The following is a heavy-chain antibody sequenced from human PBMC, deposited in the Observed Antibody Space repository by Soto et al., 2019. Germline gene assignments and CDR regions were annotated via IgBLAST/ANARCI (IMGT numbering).Heavy chain of an antibody. CDR1: GGSISSYY. D-gene: IGHD3-16*01. Sequence: QVQLQESGPGLVKPSETLSLTCTVSGGSISSYYWSWIRQPPGKGLEWIGYICYSGSTNYNPSLESRVTISVDTSKNQFSLKLSSVTAADTAVYYGAGGGYRDAFDIWGQGTMVTVSS. V-gene: IGHV4-59*01. J-gene: IGHJ3*02. CDR3: AGGGYRDAFDI. CDR2: ICYSGST.